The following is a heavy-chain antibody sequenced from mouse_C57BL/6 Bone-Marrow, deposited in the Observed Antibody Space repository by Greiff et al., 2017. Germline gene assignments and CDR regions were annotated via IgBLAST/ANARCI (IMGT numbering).Heavy chain of an antibody. Sequence: QVQLKESGAELVKPGASVKMSCKASGYTFTTYPIEWMKQNHGKSLEWIGNFHPYNDDTKYNEKFKGKATLTVEKSSSTVYLELSRLTSDDSAVYYCAITSNYWYFDVWGTGTTVTVSS. CDR2: FHPYNDDT. CDR3: AITSNYWYFDV. J-gene: IGHJ1*03. CDR1: GYTFTTYP. V-gene: IGHV1-47*01. D-gene: IGHD5-1*01.